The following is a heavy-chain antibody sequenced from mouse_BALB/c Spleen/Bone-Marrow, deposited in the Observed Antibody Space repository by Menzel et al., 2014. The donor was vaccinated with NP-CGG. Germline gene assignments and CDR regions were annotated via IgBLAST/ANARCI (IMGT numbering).Heavy chain of an antibody. J-gene: IGHJ2*01. D-gene: IGHD2-3*01. CDR2: IYPGDGDT. Sequence: VKLMESGAELVRPGSSVKISCKASGYAFSSYWMNWVKQRPGQGLEWIGQIYPGDGDTNYNGEFKGKATLTADKSSSTAYMQLSGLTSEDSAVYFCARGRGWYFDYWGQGTTLTVSS. CDR3: ARGRGWYFDY. V-gene: IGHV1-80*01. CDR1: GYAFSSYW.